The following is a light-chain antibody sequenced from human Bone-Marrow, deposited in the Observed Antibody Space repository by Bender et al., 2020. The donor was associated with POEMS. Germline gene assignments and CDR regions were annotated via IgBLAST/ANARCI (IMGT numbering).Light chain of an antibody. CDR1: SSDVGPYNL. CDR3: CSYVRGSPL. J-gene: IGLJ2*01. CDR2: EDT. V-gene: IGLV2-23*01. Sequence: QSALTQPASVSGSPGQSITISCTGTSSDVGPYNLVSWYQQHPGKAPKVIIYEDTKRPSGVSDRFSSSNSGNTASLTISWLQAEDEADYYCCSYVRGSPLFGGGTKLTV.